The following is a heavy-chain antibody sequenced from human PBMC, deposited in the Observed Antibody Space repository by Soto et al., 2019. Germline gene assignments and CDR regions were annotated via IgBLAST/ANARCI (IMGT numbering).Heavy chain of an antibody. CDR1: GGSFSGYY. D-gene: IGHD4-17*01. V-gene: IGHV4-34*01. CDR3: ARGATTVEHYYYYGLDV. J-gene: IGHJ6*02. Sequence: PSETLSLTCTVYGGSFSGYYWSWIRQPPGKGLDWIGEINHSGSTTYNPSLKSRVTISVDTSKNQFSLKLSPVTAADTAVYYCARGATTVEHYYYYGLDVWGQGTTVTVSS. CDR2: INHSGST.